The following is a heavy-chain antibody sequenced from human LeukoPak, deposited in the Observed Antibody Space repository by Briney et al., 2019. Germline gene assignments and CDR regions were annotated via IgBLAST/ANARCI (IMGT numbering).Heavy chain of an antibody. CDR3: ARRYCSGGSCYRHDAFDI. CDR2: IYPSDSDT. V-gene: IGHV5-51*01. CDR1: GYSFTSYW. D-gene: IGHD2-15*01. Sequence: GESLKISCKGSGYSFTSYWIGWVRQMPGKGLEWMGIIYPSDSDTRYSPSFQGQVTISADKSISTAYLQWSSLKASDTAMYYCARRYCSGGSCYRHDAFDIWGQGTMVTVSS. J-gene: IGHJ3*02.